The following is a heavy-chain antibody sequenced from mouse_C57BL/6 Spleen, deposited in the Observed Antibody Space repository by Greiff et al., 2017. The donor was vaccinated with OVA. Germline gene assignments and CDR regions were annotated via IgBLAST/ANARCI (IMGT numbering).Heavy chain of an antibody. V-gene: IGHV1-81*01. CDR2: IYPRSGNT. CDR3: ARGWDYDGTGYAMDY. CDR1: GYTFTSYG. Sequence: QVQLKESGAELARPGASVKLSCKASGYTFTSYGISWVKQRTGQGLEWIGEIYPRSGNTYYNEKFKGKATLTADKSSSTAYMELRSLTSEDSAVYFCARGWDYDGTGYAMDYWGQGTSVTVSS. D-gene: IGHD2-4*01. J-gene: IGHJ4*01.